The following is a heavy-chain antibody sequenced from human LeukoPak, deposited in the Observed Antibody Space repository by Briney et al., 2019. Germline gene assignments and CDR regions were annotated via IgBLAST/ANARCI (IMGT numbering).Heavy chain of an antibody. D-gene: IGHD5-24*01. CDR2: ISYDGSNK. CDR3: AKSAEMATIKEDYFDY. V-gene: IGHV3-30*18. Sequence: PGRSLRLSCAASGFTFSSYGKHWVRQAPGKGLEWVAVISYDGSNKYYADSVKGRFTISRDNSKNTLYLQMNSLRAEDTAVYYCAKSAEMATIKEDYFDYWGQGTLVTVSS. J-gene: IGHJ4*02. CDR1: GFTFSSYG.